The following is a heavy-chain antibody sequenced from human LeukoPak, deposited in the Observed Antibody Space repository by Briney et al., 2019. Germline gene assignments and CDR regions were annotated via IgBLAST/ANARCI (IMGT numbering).Heavy chain of an antibody. J-gene: IGHJ4*02. Sequence: GGSLRLSCAASGFTFSTYGMHWVRQAPGKGLEWVSSISASGDSPYYADSVQGRFTISRDNSKNTLFLQMKSLRAEDTAVYYCANGSPLGHWGQGTLVTVSS. CDR2: ISASGDSP. CDR1: GFTFSTYG. D-gene: IGHD3-10*01. CDR3: ANGSPLGH. V-gene: IGHV3-23*01.